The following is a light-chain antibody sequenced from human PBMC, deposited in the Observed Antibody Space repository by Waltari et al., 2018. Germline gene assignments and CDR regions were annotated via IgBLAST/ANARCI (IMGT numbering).Light chain of an antibody. CDR2: WAS. CDR3: QQYYSTPWT. Sequence: DIVMTQSPDSLAVSLGERATINCKSSQSVLYSSDNKNFLAWYQQKPGQPPKLLIYWASTRESGVPDRCSGSGSGTDFTLTISSLQAEDVAVYYCQQYYSTPWTFAQGTKVEIK. J-gene: IGKJ1*01. CDR1: QSVLYSSDNKNF. V-gene: IGKV4-1*01.